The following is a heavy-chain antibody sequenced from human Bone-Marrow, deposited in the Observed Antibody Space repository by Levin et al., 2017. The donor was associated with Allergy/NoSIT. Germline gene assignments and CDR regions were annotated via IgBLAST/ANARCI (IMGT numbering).Heavy chain of an antibody. CDR2: IDTSGSSV. D-gene: IGHD3-9*01. CDR3: ARVFVTGDYRDWFDP. CDR1: GFTFSTHS. V-gene: IGHV3-48*01. J-gene: IGHJ5*02. Sequence: GGSLRLSCAASGFTFSTHSVTWFRQAPGQGLEWVSYIDTSGSSVYYADSVKGRFTISRDNAMNSLFLQMNSLRAEDTAVYYCARVFVTGDYRDWFDPWGQGTLVIVSS.